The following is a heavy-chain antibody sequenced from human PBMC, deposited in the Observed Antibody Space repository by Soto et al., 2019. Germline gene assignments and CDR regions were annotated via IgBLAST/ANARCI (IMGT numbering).Heavy chain of an antibody. V-gene: IGHV4-59*04. CDR2: IYYSGST. D-gene: IGHD2-21*02. J-gene: IGHJ3*02. Sequence: SETLSLTCTVSGGSISSYYWSWIRQPPGKGLEWIGYIYYSGSTYYNPSLKSRVTISVDTSKNQFSLKLSSVTAADTAVYYCARQYDTAHCGGDCYHDAFDIWGQGTMVTVSS. CDR1: GGSISSYY. CDR3: ARQYDTAHCGGDCYHDAFDI.